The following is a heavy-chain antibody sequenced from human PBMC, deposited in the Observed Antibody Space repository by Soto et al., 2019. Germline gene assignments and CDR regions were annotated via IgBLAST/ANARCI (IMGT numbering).Heavy chain of an antibody. CDR2: IYYSGST. Sequence: QLQLQESGPGLVKPSETLSLTCTVSGGSISSSSYYWGWIRQPPGKGLEWIGSIYYSGSTYYNPSLKSRVTISVDTSKTQFSLKLSSVTAADTAVYYCARHEKRGYSGYPVDYWGQGTLVTVSS. CDR3: ARHEKRGYSGYPVDY. CDR1: GGSISSSSYY. J-gene: IGHJ4*02. V-gene: IGHV4-39*01. D-gene: IGHD5-12*01.